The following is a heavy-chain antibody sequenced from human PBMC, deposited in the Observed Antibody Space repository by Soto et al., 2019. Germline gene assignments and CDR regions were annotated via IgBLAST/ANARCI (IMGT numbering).Heavy chain of an antibody. V-gene: IGHV1-69*02. CDR1: GGTFSSYT. D-gene: IGHD3-16*01. Sequence: ASVKVSCKASGGTFSSYTISWVRQAPGQGLEWMGRIIPILGIANYAQKFQGRVTITADKSTSTAYMELSSLRSEDTAVYYCASWGSGRSGPFDYWGQGTLVTVSS. CDR3: ASWGSGRSGPFDY. J-gene: IGHJ4*02. CDR2: IIPILGIA.